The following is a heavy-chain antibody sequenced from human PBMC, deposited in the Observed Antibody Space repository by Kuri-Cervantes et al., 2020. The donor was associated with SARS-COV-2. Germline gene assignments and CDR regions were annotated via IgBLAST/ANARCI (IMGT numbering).Heavy chain of an antibody. J-gene: IGHJ4*02. V-gene: IGHV4-61*08. CDR3: SGRVDFSSVDY. CDR2: VSYNGAT. CDR1: GGSISSGGYY. Sequence: GSLRLSCTVSGGSISSGGYYWSWIRQPPGKGLEWIGYVSYNGATAYNPSLKSRVTMSLDTSKNQFSLRLSSVTAADTAVYYCSGRVDFSSVDYWGQGTLVTVSS. D-gene: IGHD3/OR15-3a*01.